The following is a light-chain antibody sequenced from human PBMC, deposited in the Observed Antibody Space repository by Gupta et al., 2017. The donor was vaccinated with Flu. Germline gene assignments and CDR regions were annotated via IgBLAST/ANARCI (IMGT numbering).Light chain of an antibody. V-gene: IGKV3D-15*01. J-gene: IGKJ1*01. CDR2: DTS. Sequence: EILMTQSPATLSVSPGERVTLSCRASQSLTSSLAWYQQKPGQAPSLLIHDTSTRGRDIQARFSGSGEGTEFTLTISGRQSKDFAVYYCQQEKYGPPFPTFGQGTKLEVK. CDR3: QQEKYGPPFPT. CDR1: QSLTSS.